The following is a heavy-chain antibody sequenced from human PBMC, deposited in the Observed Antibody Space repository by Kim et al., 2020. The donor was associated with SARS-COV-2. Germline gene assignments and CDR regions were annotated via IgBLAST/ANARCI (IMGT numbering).Heavy chain of an antibody. D-gene: IGHD6-13*01. CDR3: AKESSSWYVFDY. V-gene: IGHV3-23*01. J-gene: IGHJ4*02. Sequence: YYADPVKGPLTISRDNAKNTLYLQMNSLRIEDTAVYYCAKESSSWYVFDYWGLGTLVTVSS.